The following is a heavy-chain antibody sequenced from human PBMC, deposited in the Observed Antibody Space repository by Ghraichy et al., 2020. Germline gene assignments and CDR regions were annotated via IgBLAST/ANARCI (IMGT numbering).Heavy chain of an antibody. V-gene: IGHV1-2*02. CDR1: GYTFTAYY. CDR3: ALDREGGVIHFYYAMDV. Sequence: ASVKVSCKASGYTFTAYYMHWVRQAPGQGLEWMGWINPNSGDANYAQKFQGRVTMTRDTSISTAYMELGRLRSDDTAVYYCALDREGGVIHFYYAMDVWGQGTTVTVSS. J-gene: IGHJ6*02. D-gene: IGHD1-26*01. CDR2: INPNSGDA.